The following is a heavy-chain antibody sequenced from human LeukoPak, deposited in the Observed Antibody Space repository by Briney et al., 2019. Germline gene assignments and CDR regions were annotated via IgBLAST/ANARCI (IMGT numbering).Heavy chain of an antibody. CDR2: INHSGST. V-gene: IGHV4-34*01. CDR3: ASRQWLVRGFGY. Sequence: PSETLSLTCAVYGGSFSGYYWSGIRQPPGKGLEWIGEINHSGSTNYNPSLKSRVTISVDTSKNQFSLKLSSVTAADTAVYYCASRQWLVRGFGYWGQGTLVTVSS. CDR1: GGSFSGYY. D-gene: IGHD6-19*01. J-gene: IGHJ4*02.